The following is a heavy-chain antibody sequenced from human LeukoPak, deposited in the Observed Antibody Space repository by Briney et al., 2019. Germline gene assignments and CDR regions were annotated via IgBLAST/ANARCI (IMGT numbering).Heavy chain of an antibody. CDR1: GFIFSSYS. CDR3: ARGNNGWYYFDY. J-gene: IGHJ4*02. D-gene: IGHD6-19*01. Sequence: GGSLRLSCAASGFIFSSYSMNWVRQAPGKGLEWASYISSSSTTIYYADSVKGRFSISRDSAKNSLYLQMNSLRAEDTAVYYCARGNNGWYYFDYWGQGTLVTVSS. CDR2: ISSSSTTI. V-gene: IGHV3-48*01.